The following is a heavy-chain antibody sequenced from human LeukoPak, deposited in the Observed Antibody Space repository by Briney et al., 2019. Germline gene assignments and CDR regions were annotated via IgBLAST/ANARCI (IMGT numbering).Heavy chain of an antibody. J-gene: IGHJ4*02. Sequence: GGSLRLSCAASGFTFSNYGMSWVRQAPGKGLEWVSGISGSGGATYYADSVKGRFTISRDNSKNMLYLQMNSLRAEDTAVYYCAKDNYGSSVYWGQGTLVTVSS. CDR2: ISGSGGAT. V-gene: IGHV3-23*01. CDR1: GFTFSNYG. D-gene: IGHD3-10*01. CDR3: AKDNYGSSVY.